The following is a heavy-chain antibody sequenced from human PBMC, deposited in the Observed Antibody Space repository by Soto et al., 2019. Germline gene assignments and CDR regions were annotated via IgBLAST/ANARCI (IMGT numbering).Heavy chain of an antibody. D-gene: IGHD1-26*01. V-gene: IGHV1-69*06. J-gene: IGHJ5*02. Sequence: SVKVSCKASGGTFSSYAISWVRQAPGQGLEWMGGIIPIFGTANYAQKFQGRVTITADKSTSTAYMELSSLRSEDTAVYYCARDPVEGATALSFRSWLDPWGQGTLVTVSS. CDR3: ARDPVEGATALSFRSWLDP. CDR2: IIPIFGTA. CDR1: GGTFSSYA.